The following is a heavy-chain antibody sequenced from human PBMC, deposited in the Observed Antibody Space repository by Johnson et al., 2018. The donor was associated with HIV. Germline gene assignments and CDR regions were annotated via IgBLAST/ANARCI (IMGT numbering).Heavy chain of an antibody. D-gene: IGHD1-14*01. CDR2: ISYDGSNK. Sequence: QVQLVESGGGVVQPGRSLRLSCTSAFSFSGYAMHWVRQVPGKGLEWVAVISYDGSNKYYAGSVKGRFNSSRDNANTLHLQMNSLKSADTAVYYLAKDDRPDGFDIWGQGTIVTVSS. V-gene: IGHV3-30*04. CDR1: AFSFSGYA. J-gene: IGHJ3*02. CDR3: AKDDRPDGFDI.